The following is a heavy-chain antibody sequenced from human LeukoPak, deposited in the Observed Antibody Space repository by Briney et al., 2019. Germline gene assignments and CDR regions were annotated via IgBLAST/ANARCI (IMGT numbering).Heavy chain of an antibody. J-gene: IGHJ4*02. CDR1: GLTFSSYA. CDR3: AKGPSASQRYHFDY. D-gene: IGHD3-9*01. V-gene: IGHV3-23*01. Sequence: GGSLGLSCVASGLTFSSYAMGWVRQAPGKGLEWVSSITGGGGGIYYADSVKGRFTVSRDNSKSTLYLQMDSLRAEDTAVYFSAKGPSASQRYHFDYWGQGTLVTVSS. CDR2: ITGGGGGI.